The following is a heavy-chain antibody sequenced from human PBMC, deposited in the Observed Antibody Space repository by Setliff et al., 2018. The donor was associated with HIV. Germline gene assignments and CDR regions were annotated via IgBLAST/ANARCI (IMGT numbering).Heavy chain of an antibody. CDR2: INPSAGST. V-gene: IGHV1-46*02. CDR3: ARGVNTAKVEDF. CDR1: GYTFNSAY. D-gene: IGHD2-15*01. J-gene: IGHJ4*02. Sequence: ASVKVSCKASGYTFNSAYINWVRQAPGQGLEWMGIINPSAGSTSYAQRFQDRVTITTDESTSTAYMELSSLRSEDTAVYYCARGVNTAKVEDFWGQGTLVTVSS.